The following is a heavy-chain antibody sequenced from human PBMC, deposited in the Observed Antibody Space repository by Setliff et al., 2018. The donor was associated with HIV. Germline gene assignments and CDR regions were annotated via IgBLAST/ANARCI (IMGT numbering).Heavy chain of an antibody. D-gene: IGHD5-12*01. CDR3: ASAGAWQRNALDI. CDR2: INPTGGST. V-gene: IGHV1-46*01. J-gene: IGHJ3*02. Sequence: ASVKVSCKPSGYSFTNHYMHWVRQAPGQGLEWMGVINPTGGSTRNTQKFQGRVAMTRETSTSTVYMELSSLRSEDTAVYYCASAGAWQRNALDIWGQGTRVT. CDR1: GYSFTNHY.